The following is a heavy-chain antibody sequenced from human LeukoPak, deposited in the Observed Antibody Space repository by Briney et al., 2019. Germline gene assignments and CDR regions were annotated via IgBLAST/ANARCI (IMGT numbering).Heavy chain of an antibody. J-gene: IGHJ4*02. CDR2: IYFSGST. Sequence: SETLSLTCTVSAGSISSYYWSWIRQPPGKGLEWIGYIYFSGSTNSNPSLKSRVTISVDTSKNQFSLKLSSVTAADTAVYYCARDTHCGGDCQGAFDYWGQGTLVTVSS. V-gene: IGHV4-59*01. CDR1: AGSISSYY. D-gene: IGHD2-21*02. CDR3: ARDTHCGGDCQGAFDY.